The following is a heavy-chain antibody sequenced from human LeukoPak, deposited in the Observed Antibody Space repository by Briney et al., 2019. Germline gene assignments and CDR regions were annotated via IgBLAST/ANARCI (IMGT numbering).Heavy chain of an antibody. V-gene: IGHV3-7*01. D-gene: IGHD7-27*01. Sequence: GGSLRLSCAASGFSISDYWMNWVRQVPGKGLEWVTNINLGGSASLYVDSVKGRFTITRDNARNSLSLQMSSLKVEDTAIYYCAAWGLHNFWGQGTLVTVSS. J-gene: IGHJ4*02. CDR1: GFSISDYW. CDR3: AAWGLHNF. CDR2: INLGGSAS.